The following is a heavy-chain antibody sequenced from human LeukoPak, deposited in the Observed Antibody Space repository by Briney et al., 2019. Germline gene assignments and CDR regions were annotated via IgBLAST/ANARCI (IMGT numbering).Heavy chain of an antibody. D-gene: IGHD4-17*01. CDR3: ARSWDTVADAFDI. J-gene: IGHJ3*02. V-gene: IGHV4-38-2*01. Sequence: PSETLSLTCAVSGYSISSGYYWGWIRQPPGKGLEWIGSIYHSGSTYYNPSLKSRVTISVDTSKNQFSLKLSSVTAADTAVYYCARSWDTVADAFDIWGQGTMVTVSS. CDR2: IYHSGST. CDR1: GYSISSGYY.